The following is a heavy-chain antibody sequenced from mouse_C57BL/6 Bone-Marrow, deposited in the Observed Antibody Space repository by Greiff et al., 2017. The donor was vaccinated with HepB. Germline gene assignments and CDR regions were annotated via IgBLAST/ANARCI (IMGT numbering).Heavy chain of an antibody. CDR2: IDPENGDT. CDR3: TTNPFIWDYAMDY. CDR1: GFNIKDDY. Sequence: VQLQQSGAELVRPGASVKLSCTASGFNIKDDYMHWVKQRPEQGLEWIGWIDPENGDTEYASKFQGKATITADTSSNTAYLQLSSLTAEDTSVYYCTTNPFIWDYAMDYWGPGTSVTVSS. D-gene: IGHD1-1*01. V-gene: IGHV14-4*01. J-gene: IGHJ4*01.